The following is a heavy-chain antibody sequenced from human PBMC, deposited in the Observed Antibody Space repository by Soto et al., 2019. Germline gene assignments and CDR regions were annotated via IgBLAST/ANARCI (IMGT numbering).Heavy chain of an antibody. Sequence: SETLSLTCTFSGGSIISHYWSWVRQAPGKGLEWIGHIYYRGSTTYNPSLRSRSTISVDTSNNQFSLKLNSVTTADTAVYYCARDGREASGMDVWGQGTKVTVSS. J-gene: IGHJ6*02. V-gene: IGHV4-59*11. CDR1: GGSIISHY. CDR2: IYYRGST. D-gene: IGHD1-26*01. CDR3: ARDGREASGMDV.